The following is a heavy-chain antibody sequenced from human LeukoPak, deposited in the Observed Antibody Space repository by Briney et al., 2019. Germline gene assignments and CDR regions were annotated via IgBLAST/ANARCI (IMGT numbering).Heavy chain of an antibody. Sequence: GGSLRLSCAASGFTFSSYAMHWVRQAPGKGLEWVAVISYDGSNKYYADSVKGRFTISRDNSKNTLYLQMNSLRAEDTAVYYCAEQYSSGWQVYYFDYWGQGTLVTVSS. CDR1: GFTFSSYA. V-gene: IGHV3-30-3*01. J-gene: IGHJ4*02. CDR2: ISYDGSNK. CDR3: AEQYSSGWQVYYFDY. D-gene: IGHD6-19*01.